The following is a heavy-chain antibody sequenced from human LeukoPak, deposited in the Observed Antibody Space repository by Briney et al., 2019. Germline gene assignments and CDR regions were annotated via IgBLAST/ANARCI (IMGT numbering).Heavy chain of an antibody. CDR2: IYYSGST. Sequence: SETLSLTCTVSGGSISSYYWSWIRQPPGKGLEWIGYIYYSGSTYYNPSLKSRVTISVDTSKNQFSLKLSSVTAADTAVYYCAGEPRGYSYGYGYWGQGTLVTVSS. J-gene: IGHJ4*02. D-gene: IGHD5-18*01. CDR3: AGEPRGYSYGYGY. V-gene: IGHV4-59*08. CDR1: GGSISSYY.